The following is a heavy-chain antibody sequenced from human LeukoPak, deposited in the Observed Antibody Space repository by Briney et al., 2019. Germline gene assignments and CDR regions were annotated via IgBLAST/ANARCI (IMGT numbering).Heavy chain of an antibody. J-gene: IGHJ5*02. CDR2: INPSGGST. CDR1: GYTFTSYY. Sequence: ASVKVSCKAPGYTFTSYYMHWVRQAPGQGLEWMGIINPSGGSTSYAQKFQGRVTMTRDTSTSTVYMELSSLRSEDTAVYYCARGGYGDYVLNWFDPWGQGTLVTVSS. CDR3: ARGGYGDYVLNWFDP. V-gene: IGHV1-46*01. D-gene: IGHD4-17*01.